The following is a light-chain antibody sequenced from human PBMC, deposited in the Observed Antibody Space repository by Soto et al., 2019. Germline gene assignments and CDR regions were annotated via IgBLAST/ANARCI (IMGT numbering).Light chain of an antibody. J-gene: IGLJ1*01. CDR1: SSDIGGYNY. Sequence: QSALTQPPSASGSPGQSVTISCTGTSSDIGGYNYVSWYQQHPGKAPKVMIYDVNKRPSGVPDRFSGSKSGNTASLTVSGLPAEDEADYYCSSHAGNNNPFVFGTGTKLTVL. V-gene: IGLV2-8*01. CDR3: SSHAGNNNPFV. CDR2: DVN.